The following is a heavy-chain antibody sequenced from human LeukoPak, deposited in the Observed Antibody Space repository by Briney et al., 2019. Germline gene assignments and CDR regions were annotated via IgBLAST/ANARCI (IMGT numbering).Heavy chain of an antibody. CDR1: GGSISSSSYY. J-gene: IGHJ4*02. CDR2: IYYSGST. Sequence: SETLSLTCTVSGGSISSSSYYWGWIRQPPGKGLEWIGSIYYSGSTYYNPSLKSRVTISVDTSKNQFSLKLSSVTAADTAVYYCAREIAAAGTMPVGYFDYWGQGTLVTVSS. V-gene: IGHV4-39*07. CDR3: AREIAAAGTMPVGYFDY. D-gene: IGHD6-13*01.